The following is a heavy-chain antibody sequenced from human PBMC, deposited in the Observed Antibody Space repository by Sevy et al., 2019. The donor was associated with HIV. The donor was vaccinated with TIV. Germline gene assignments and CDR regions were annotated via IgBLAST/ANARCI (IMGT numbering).Heavy chain of an antibody. V-gene: IGHV4-31*03. Sequence: SETLSLTCSVSGGSISSHSYYWTWIRQHPGKGLEWIGYIHYSGRTYYNPSLKSRVTISLDTSKNQFSLRLRSVTAADTAVYYCARDHGYSNGWFPYYYYYGMDVWGPGTTVPVSS. D-gene: IGHD6-19*01. CDR2: IHYSGRT. CDR3: ARDHGYSNGWFPYYYYYGMDV. J-gene: IGHJ6*02. CDR1: GGSISSHSYY.